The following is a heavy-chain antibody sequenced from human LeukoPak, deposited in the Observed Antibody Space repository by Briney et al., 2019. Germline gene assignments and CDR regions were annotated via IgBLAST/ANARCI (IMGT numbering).Heavy chain of an antibody. CDR2: ISSSSSYI. J-gene: IGHJ4*02. CDR1: GFTFSSYS. Sequence: GGSLRLSCAASGFTFSSYSMNWVRQAPGKGLEWVSSISSSSSYIYYADSVKGRFTISRDNAKNSLYLQMNSLRAEDTAVYYCARGPYSSSSSYNYWGQGTLVTVSS. V-gene: IGHV3-21*01. D-gene: IGHD6-6*01. CDR3: ARGPYSSSSSYNY.